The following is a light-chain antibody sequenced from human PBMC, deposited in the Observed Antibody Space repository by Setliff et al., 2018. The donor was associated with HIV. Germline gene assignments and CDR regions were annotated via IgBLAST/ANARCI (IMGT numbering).Light chain of an antibody. CDR2: WAS. CDR1: QSVLYNSNNRND. J-gene: IGKJ5*01. CDR3: QQYYSIPHT. V-gene: IGKV4-1*01. Sequence: DIVMTQSPDSLAVSLGDRATINCKSSQSVLYNSNNRNDLAWYQQKPGQPPKLLIYWASSRESGVPDRFSGSGSGTDFTLTISSLQAEDVAVYFCQQYYSIPHTFGQGTRLEIK.